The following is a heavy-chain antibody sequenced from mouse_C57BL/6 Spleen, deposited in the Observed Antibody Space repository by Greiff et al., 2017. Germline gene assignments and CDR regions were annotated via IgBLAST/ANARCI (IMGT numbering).Heavy chain of an antibody. J-gene: IGHJ3*01. CDR1: GYSITSGYY. Sequence: ESGPGLVKPSQSLSLTCSVTGYSITSGYYWNWIRQFPGNKLEWMGYISYDGSNNYNPSLKNRISITRDTSKNQFFLKLNSVTTEDTATYYCARANYGFAYWGQGTRVTVSA. CDR3: ARANYGFAY. V-gene: IGHV3-6*01. CDR2: ISYDGSN. D-gene: IGHD2-1*01.